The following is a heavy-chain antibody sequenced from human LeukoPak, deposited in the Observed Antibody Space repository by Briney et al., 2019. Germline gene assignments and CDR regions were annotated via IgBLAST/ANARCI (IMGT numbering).Heavy chain of an antibody. Sequence: SETLSLTCTVSGGSIRSSYYYWGWIRQPPGKGLEWTGSIYDSGSTYYNPSLRSRVTISVDMSKNQFSPNLNSVTAADTAVYYCARRRKDLNWFDPWGQGTLVTVSS. V-gene: IGHV4-39*01. CDR3: ARRRKDLNWFDP. CDR2: IYDSGST. CDR1: GGSIRSSYYY. J-gene: IGHJ5*02.